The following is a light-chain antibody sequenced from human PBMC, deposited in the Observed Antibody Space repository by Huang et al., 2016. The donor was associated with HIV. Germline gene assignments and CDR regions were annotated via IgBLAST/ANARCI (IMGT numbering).Light chain of an antibody. J-gene: IGKJ1*01. CDR2: WAA. CDR3: QQYYTVPWT. Sequence: DIVLTQSPHSLAVSLGERATINCKSSKSLLYRSNNKNHLGWYQENTGQPPKLLMYWAATRESGVPDRFSASGSGTDFTLTISSLQAEDVAVYYCQQYYTVPWTFGQGTKVEI. V-gene: IGKV4-1*01. CDR1: KSLLYRSNNKNH.